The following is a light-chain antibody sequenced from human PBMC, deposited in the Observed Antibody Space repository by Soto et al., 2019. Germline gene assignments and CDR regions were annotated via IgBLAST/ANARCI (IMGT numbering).Light chain of an antibody. V-gene: IGKV1-5*03. J-gene: IGKJ3*01. CDR2: LAS. CDR3: QLYKTYPFI. CDR1: QSISSS. Sequence: DIQMTQSPSTLSASVGDRVTITCRASQSISSSLAWYQQKPGKAPQLLMYLASTLESGVPSRFSGSGSGTEFTLTISSLQPDDFATYYCQLYKTYPFIFGPGTKVDIK.